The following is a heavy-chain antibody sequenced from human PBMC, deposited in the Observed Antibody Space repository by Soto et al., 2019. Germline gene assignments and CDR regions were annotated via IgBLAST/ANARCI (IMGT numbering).Heavy chain of an antibody. CDR3: AREYYYGSGPWY. J-gene: IGHJ4*02. CDR2: IYSGGST. Sequence: GGSLRLSCAASGFTVSSNYMSWVRQAPGKGLEWVSVIYSGGSTYYADSVKGRFTISRDNSKNTLYIQMNSLRAEDTAVYYCAREYYYGSGPWYWGQGTLVTVSS. D-gene: IGHD3-10*01. CDR1: GFTVSSNY. V-gene: IGHV3-66*01.